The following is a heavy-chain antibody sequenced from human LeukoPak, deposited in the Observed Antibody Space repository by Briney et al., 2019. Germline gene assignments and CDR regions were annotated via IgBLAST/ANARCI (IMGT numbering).Heavy chain of an antibody. D-gene: IGHD3-10*01. CDR3: ARVGVRGVIYYYMDV. J-gene: IGHJ6*03. CDR1: GFTFSSYS. V-gene: IGHV3-21*01. CDR2: ISSSSSYI. Sequence: GGSLRLPCAASGFTFSSYSMNWVRQAPGKGLEWVSSISSSSSYIYYADSVKGRFTISRDNAKNSLYLQMNSLRAEDTAVYYCARVGVRGVIYYYMDVWGEGTTVTVSS.